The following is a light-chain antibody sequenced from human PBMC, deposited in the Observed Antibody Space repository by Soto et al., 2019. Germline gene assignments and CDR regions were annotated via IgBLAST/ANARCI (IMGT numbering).Light chain of an antibody. J-gene: IGLJ1*01. CDR3: QSYDSSLSGYV. CDR2: GNS. V-gene: IGLV1-40*01. Sequence: QSVLTQQPSVSGAPGQRVTISCTGSSSNIGAGYDVHWYQQLPGTAPKLLIYGNSNRPSGVPDRFSGSKSGTSASLAITGLXAEDEADYYCQSYDSSLSGYVFGTGTKVTVL. CDR1: SSNIGAGYD.